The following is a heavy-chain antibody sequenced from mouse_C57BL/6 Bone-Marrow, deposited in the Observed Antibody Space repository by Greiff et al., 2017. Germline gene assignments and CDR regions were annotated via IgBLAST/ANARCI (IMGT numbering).Heavy chain of an antibody. CDR3: TGDGSNYWYFDV. V-gene: IGHV6-3*01. D-gene: IGHD1-1*01. J-gene: IGHJ1*03. CDR1: GFTFSNYW. CDR2: IRFKSDNYAT. Sequence: DVKLQESGGGLVQPGGSMKLSCVASGFTFSNYWMNWVRQSPEKGLEWVAQIRFKSDNYATQYAESVKGRLTISRDDSKSSVYLQMNNLRAEGTGIYYCTGDGSNYWYFDVWGTGTTVTVSS.